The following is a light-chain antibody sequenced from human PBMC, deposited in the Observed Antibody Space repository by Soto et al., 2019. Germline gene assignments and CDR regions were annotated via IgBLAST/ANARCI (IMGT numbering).Light chain of an antibody. Sequence: QSALTQPASVSGSPGQSFTISCTGTSSDVGAYHSVSWYQQHPGKAPKLTIFDVSNRPSGVSDRFSGSKSGNTASLTISGLQAEAEADYYCTSFTDTGTVIFGGGTKLTVL. CDR2: DVS. V-gene: IGLV2-14*03. J-gene: IGLJ2*01. CDR1: SSDVGAYHS. CDR3: TSFTDTGTVI.